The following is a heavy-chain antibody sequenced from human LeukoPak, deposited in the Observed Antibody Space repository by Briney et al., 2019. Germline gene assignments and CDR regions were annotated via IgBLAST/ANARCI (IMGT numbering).Heavy chain of an antibody. V-gene: IGHV4-59*01. J-gene: IGHJ5*02. D-gene: IGHD3-22*01. CDR1: GGSISSYY. Sequence: VKPSETLSLTCTVSGGSISSYYWSWIRPPPGKGLEWIGYFFYSGSTNYNPSLKSRVTISVDTSKNQFSLKLSSVTAADTAVYYCARGSGGYHYDHWGQGTLVTVSS. CDR2: FFYSGST. CDR3: ARGSGGYHYDH.